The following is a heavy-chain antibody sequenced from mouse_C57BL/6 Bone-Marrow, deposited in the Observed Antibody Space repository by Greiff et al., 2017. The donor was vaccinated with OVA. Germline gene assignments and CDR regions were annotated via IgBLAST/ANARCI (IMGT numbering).Heavy chain of an antibody. CDR3: ARGVYYPYALDY. CDR1: GFTFSSYA. J-gene: IGHJ4*01. V-gene: IGHV5-4*03. D-gene: IGHD1-1*01. Sequence: EVKLVESGGGLVKPGGSLKLSCAASGFTFSSYAMSWVRQTPEKRLEWVATISDGGSYTYYPDNVKGRFTISRDNAKNNLYLQMSHLKSEDTAMYYCARGVYYPYALDYWGQGTSVTVSS. CDR2: ISDGGSYT.